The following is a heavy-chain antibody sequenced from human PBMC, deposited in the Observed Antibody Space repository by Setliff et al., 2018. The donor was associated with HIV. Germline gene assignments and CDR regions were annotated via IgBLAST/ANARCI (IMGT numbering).Heavy chain of an antibody. D-gene: IGHD4-4*01. Sequence: SETLSLTCAVYGGSFSGYYWSWIRQPPGKGLEWIGEINHSGSTNYNPSLKSRVTISVDTSKNQFSLKLSSVTAADTAVYYCARASSTVTTQWFDPWGQGTRGTV. V-gene: IGHV4-34*01. CDR1: GGSFSGYY. J-gene: IGHJ5*02. CDR3: ARASSTVTTQWFDP. CDR2: INHSGST.